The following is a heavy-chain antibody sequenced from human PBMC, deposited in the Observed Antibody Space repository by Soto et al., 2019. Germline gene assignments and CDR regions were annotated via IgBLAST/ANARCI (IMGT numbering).Heavy chain of an antibody. D-gene: IGHD6-6*01. Sequence: EAQLVESGGGLVQPGGSLRLSCAASGFTFSSHWMTWVRQAPGKGLEWVAYMKEDGSEIYYVDSVKGRFTISRDNAKNSLYLQMNSLRVEDTAVYYCARGVYSFDYWGQGTLVTVSS. V-gene: IGHV3-7*04. CDR3: ARGVYSFDY. J-gene: IGHJ4*02. CDR1: GFTFSSHW. CDR2: MKEDGSEI.